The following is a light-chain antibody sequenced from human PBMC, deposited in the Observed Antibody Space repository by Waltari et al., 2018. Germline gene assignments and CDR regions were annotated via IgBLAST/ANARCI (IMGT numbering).Light chain of an antibody. CDR3: HQYSTSPYT. V-gene: IGKV3-20*01. CDR2: GAS. Sequence: EIVLTQSPGTLSLSPGERATLSCRASQSISSRFLAWHQHKPGQAPRLVIYGASSRLTGIPARFSGSGSGTDFTLTISKLEPEDFAVYYCHQYSTSPYTFGQGTKLQI. CDR1: QSISSRF. J-gene: IGKJ2*01.